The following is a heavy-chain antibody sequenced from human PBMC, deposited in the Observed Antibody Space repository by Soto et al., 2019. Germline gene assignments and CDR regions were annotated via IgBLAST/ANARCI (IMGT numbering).Heavy chain of an antibody. D-gene: IGHD6-6*01. V-gene: IGHV5-51*01. CDR1: GYSFTSYW. CDR3: CVSSSPTSVYFDY. CDR2: IYPGDSDT. Sequence: GESLKISCKGSGYSFTSYWIGWVRQMPGKGLEWMGIIYPGDSDTRYSPSFQGQVTISADKSISTAYLQWSSLKASDIAMYYCCVSSSPTSVYFDYWGQGTLVTVSS. J-gene: IGHJ4*02.